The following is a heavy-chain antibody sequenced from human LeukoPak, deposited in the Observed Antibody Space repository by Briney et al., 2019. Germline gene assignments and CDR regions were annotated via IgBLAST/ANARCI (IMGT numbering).Heavy chain of an antibody. Sequence: GGSLRLSCAASGFTFSSYWMSWVRQAPGKGLEWVANIKQDGSEKYYVDSVKGRFTISRDNAKNSLYLQMNSLRAEDTGVYYCARDGVGYGDYVVGTFDYWGQGTLVTVSS. CDR1: GFTFSSYW. CDR2: IKQDGSEK. V-gene: IGHV3-7*01. D-gene: IGHD4-17*01. J-gene: IGHJ4*02. CDR3: ARDGVGYGDYVVGTFDY.